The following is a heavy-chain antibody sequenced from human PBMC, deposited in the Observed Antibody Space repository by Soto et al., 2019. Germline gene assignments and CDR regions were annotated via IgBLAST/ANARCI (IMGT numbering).Heavy chain of an antibody. CDR3: VRMLDRDL. D-gene: IGHD1-1*01. CDR2: INRDGTTT. J-gene: IGHJ4*02. CDR1: GFTFSSYW. V-gene: IGHV3-74*01. Sequence: GGSLRLSCAASGFTFSSYWMYWVRQGPGKGLVWVSRINRDGTTTDYADSVKGRFTISRDNAKNTLYLHMNSLRAEDTAVYYCVRMLDRDLWGQGTLVTVSS.